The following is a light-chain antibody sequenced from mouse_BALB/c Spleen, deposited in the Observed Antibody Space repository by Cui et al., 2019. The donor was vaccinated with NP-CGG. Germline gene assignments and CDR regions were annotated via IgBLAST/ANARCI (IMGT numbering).Light chain of an antibody. J-gene: IGLJ1*01. CDR2: GTN. V-gene: IGLV1*01. CDR1: IGAVTTSNY. CDR3: ALWYSNHWV. Sequence: QAVVTQESALTTSPGETVTLTCRSSIGAVTTSNYANWVQEKQNHLFTGLIGGTNNRAPGVPARFSGSLIGDKAALTITGAQTEDEAIYFCALWYSNHWVFGGGTKLTVL.